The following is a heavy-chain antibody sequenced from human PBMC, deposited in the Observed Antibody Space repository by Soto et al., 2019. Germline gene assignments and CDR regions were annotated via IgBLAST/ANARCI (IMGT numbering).Heavy chain of an antibody. V-gene: IGHV1-69*01. CDR2: IIPLLGEA. D-gene: IGHD3-22*01. Sequence: QVQLVQSGAEVKKPGSSVKVSCKASGETLRLYGITWVRQAPGQGLEWMGGIIPLLGEANYAQNFQGRVTITTDESTTTGFMELRSLRFEDTAVYFCASWFYHESSGYYRDYWGQGTLVTFSS. J-gene: IGHJ4*02. CDR1: GETLRLYG. CDR3: ASWFYHESSGYYRDY.